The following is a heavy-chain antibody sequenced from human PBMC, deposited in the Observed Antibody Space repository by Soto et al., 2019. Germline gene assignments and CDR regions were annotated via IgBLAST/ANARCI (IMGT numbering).Heavy chain of an antibody. Sequence: SETLSLTCTVSGASVSSGDYYWSCIRQPPGKGLEWIGYIYNSGGSYYNPSLKGRLTISIDTSKNQFSLKLSSVTAADTAVYYCARVFRGVVKGRGWFDPWGQGTLVTVSS. J-gene: IGHJ5*02. D-gene: IGHD3-3*01. CDR3: ARVFRGVVKGRGWFDP. CDR2: IYNSGGS. V-gene: IGHV4-30-4*02. CDR1: GASVSSGDYY.